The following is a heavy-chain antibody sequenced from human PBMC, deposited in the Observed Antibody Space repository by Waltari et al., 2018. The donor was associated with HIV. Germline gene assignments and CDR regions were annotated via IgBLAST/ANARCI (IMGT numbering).Heavy chain of an antibody. CDR2: VSYEGSTK. CDR1: GFTFSAYG. CDR3: AKDTRYYYDPTDPYHFDS. Sequence: QVQLVESGGGVVQPGRSLRLSCAASGFTFSAYGMHWVRQAPGKGLEWVAVVSYEGSTKYYGDSVEGRFTVSRDNSKSTLHLQMNSLRAEDTAVYYCAKDTRYYYDPTDPYHFDSWGQGTLVTVSS. J-gene: IGHJ4*02. V-gene: IGHV3-30*18. D-gene: IGHD3-22*01.